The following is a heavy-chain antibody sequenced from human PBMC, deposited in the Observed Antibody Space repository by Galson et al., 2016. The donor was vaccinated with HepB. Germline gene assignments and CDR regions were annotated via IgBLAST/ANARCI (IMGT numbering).Heavy chain of an antibody. CDR3: AKEISVAGVNGLPSDY. D-gene: IGHD6-19*01. Sequence: SLRLSCAASGFTFSSDAMSWVRQAPEKGLEWVSGISASGAGTYYADSVKGQFTISRDNFKNTLYLQMNSLRAEDTAVYYCAKEISVAGVNGLPSDYWGQGTLVTVSS. J-gene: IGHJ4*02. V-gene: IGHV3-23*01. CDR1: GFTFSSDA. CDR2: ISASGAGT.